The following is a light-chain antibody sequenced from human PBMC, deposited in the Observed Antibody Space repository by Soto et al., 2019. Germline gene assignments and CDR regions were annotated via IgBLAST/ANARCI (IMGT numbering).Light chain of an antibody. Sequence: SYELTQPPSVSVSPVQTARITCSGDALPKKYAYWYQQKSGQAPMLVIYEDSKRPSGIPERFSGTSSGTMATLTISGAQVEDEADYYCYSTDSSGNHRVFGGGTKVTVL. CDR2: EDS. CDR3: YSTDSSGNHRV. J-gene: IGLJ2*01. V-gene: IGLV3-10*01. CDR1: ALPKKY.